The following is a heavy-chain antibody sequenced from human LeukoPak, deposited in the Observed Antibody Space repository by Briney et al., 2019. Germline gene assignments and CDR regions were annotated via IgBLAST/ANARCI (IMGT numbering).Heavy chain of an antibody. CDR2: ISGSGGST. V-gene: IGHV3-23*01. J-gene: IGHJ4*02. D-gene: IGHD3-22*01. CDR1: GFTFSSYA. CDR3: AKVVSSSGFAVDY. Sequence: GGSLRPSCAASGFTFSSYAMSWVRRAPGKGLEWVSAISGSGGSTYYADSVKGRFTISRDNSKNTLYLQMNSLRAEDTAVYYCAKVVSSSGFAVDYWGQGTLVTVSS.